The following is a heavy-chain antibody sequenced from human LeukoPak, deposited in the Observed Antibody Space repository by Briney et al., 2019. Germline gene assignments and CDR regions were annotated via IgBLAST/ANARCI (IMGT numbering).Heavy chain of an antibody. J-gene: IGHJ4*02. V-gene: IGHV3-7*01. CDR2: IKQDGSEK. CDR1: GFTFSSYW. D-gene: IGHD3-10*01. Sequence: GSLRLSCAASGFTFSSYWMSWVRQAPGKGLEWVANIKQDGSEKYYVDSVKGRFTISRDNAKNSLYLQMNSLRAEDTAVYYCASDSLWFGGYYFDYWGQGTLVTVSS. CDR3: ASDSLWFGGYYFDY.